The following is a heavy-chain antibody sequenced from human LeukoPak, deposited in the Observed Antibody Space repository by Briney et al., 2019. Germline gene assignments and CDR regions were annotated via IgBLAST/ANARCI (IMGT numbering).Heavy chain of an antibody. D-gene: IGHD5-18*01. CDR3: ARGALGYSYGYFYY. Sequence: GGSLRLSCAASGFTFSNYSMNRVRQAPGKGLEWVSSISSSSSYIYYADSVKGRFTISRDNAKNSLYLQMNSLRAEDTAVYYCARGALGYSYGYFYYWGQGTLVTVSS. CDR1: GFTFSNYS. CDR2: ISSSSSYI. J-gene: IGHJ4*02. V-gene: IGHV3-21*01.